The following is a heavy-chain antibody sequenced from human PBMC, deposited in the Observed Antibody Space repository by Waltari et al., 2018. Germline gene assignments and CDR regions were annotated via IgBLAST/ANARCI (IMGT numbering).Heavy chain of an antibody. D-gene: IGHD3-16*02. V-gene: IGHV4-38-2*02. CDR1: GYSISSGYY. CDR2: IYHSGST. J-gene: IGHJ4*02. Sequence: QVQLQESGPGLVKPSETLSLTCAVSGYSISSGYYWGWIRQPPGKGLEWIGSIYHSGSTYYNPSRKSRVTISVDTSKNQFSLKLSSVTAADTAVYYCARDQYDYVWGSYLLDYWGQGTLVTVSS. CDR3: ARDQYDYVWGSYLLDY.